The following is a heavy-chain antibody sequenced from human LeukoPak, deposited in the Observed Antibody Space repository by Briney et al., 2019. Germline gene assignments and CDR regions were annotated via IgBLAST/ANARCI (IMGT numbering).Heavy chain of an antibody. V-gene: IGHV4-38-2*02. CDR3: ARDAACSSTGCYTGVWNPYYYYVDV. CDR2: IYQSGST. CDR1: GYSISNGYY. D-gene: IGHD2-2*02. J-gene: IGHJ6*03. Sequence: SETLSLTCTVFGYSISNGYYWGWIRRPPGKGLEWIGSIYQSGSTFYSPSLNGRVTMSVDRTRNQFSLKLTSVTAADTAFYYCARDAACSSTGCYTGVWNPYYYYVDVWGKGIAVTVSS.